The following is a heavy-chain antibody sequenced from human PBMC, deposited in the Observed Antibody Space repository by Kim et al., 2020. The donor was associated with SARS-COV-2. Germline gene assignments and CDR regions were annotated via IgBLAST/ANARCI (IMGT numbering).Heavy chain of an antibody. CDR2: IYYSGNT. CDR3: ARYYYGAKWFDP. V-gene: IGHV4-30-4*01. J-gene: IGHJ5*02. D-gene: IGHD3-10*01. Sequence: SETLSLTCTVSGGSISSGDYYWSWIRQSPGKGLEWIGYIYYSGNTDYNPSLKSRVTISLDTSNNQFSLRLSSVTAADTAVYYCARYYYGAKWFDPWGQGTLVTVS. CDR1: GGSISSGDYY.